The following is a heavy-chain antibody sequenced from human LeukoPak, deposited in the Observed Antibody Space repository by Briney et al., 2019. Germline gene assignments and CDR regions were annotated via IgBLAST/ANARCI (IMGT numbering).Heavy chain of an antibody. CDR3: ARVRHYHLNWFDP. V-gene: IGHV1-69*13. CDR2: IIPIFGTG. Sequence: ASVKVSCKASGGTFISYAMSWVRQAPGQGVEWMGGIIPIFGTGNYEQKFQGIVTITADESTSTAYMELSSLRSEDTAVYYCARVRHYHLNWFDPWGQGTLVTVSS. J-gene: IGHJ5*02. D-gene: IGHD2-2*01. CDR1: GGTFISYA.